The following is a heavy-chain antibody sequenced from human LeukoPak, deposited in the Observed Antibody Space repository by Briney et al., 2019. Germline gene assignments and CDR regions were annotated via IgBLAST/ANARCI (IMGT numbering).Heavy chain of an antibody. CDR1: GYTFTGYY. Sequence: ASVKVSCKTSGYTFTGYYMHWVRQAPGQGLEWMGWINPNSGGTNYAQRFQGRVTMTRDTSISTAYMELSRLRSDDSAVYYCARYFYDSSGSSSNAYDIWGQGTMVTVSS. CDR3: ARYFYDSSGSSSNAYDI. V-gene: IGHV1-2*02. D-gene: IGHD3-22*01. J-gene: IGHJ3*02. CDR2: INPNSGGT.